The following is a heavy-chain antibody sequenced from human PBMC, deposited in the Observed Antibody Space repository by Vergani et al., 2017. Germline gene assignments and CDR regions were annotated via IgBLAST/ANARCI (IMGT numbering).Heavy chain of an antibody. CDR3: AKDQGASKYYYDSFVAHDAFDI. Sequence: EVQLVESGGGLVQPGRSLRLSCAASGFTFDDYAMHWVRQAPGKGLEWVSGISWNSGSIGYADSVKGRFTISRDNAKNSLYLQMNSLRAEDTALYYCAKDQGASKYYYDSFVAHDAFDIWGQGTMVTVSS. CDR1: GFTFDDYA. CDR2: ISWNSGSI. J-gene: IGHJ3*02. V-gene: IGHV3-9*01. D-gene: IGHD3-22*01.